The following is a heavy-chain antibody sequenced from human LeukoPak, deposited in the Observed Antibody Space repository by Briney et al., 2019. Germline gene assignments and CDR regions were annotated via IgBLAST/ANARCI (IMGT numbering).Heavy chain of an antibody. CDR2: IKKDGSEK. J-gene: IGHJ5*02. Sequence: GGSLRLSCAASGFTFSTSDKNWIRQAPGKGLEWVANIKKDGSEKKYVDSVKGRFTISRDNADNSLYLQMSSLRAEDTALYYCVREGGSGWYSGWFDPWGQGTLVTVSS. CDR1: GFTFSTSD. D-gene: IGHD6-19*01. CDR3: VREGGSGWYSGWFDP. V-gene: IGHV3-7*01.